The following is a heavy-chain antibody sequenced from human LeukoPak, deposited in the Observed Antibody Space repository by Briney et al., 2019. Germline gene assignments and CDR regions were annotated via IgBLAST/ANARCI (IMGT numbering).Heavy chain of an antibody. D-gene: IGHD1-26*01. V-gene: IGHV1-2*06. CDR2: INPNSGGT. CDR3: ASAEFQWELPPPLLAGYYMDV. CDR1: GYTFSGYY. J-gene: IGHJ6*03. Sequence: GASVKVSCKASGYTFSGYYMHWVRQAPGQGLEWMGRINPNSGGTNYAQKFQGRVTMTRDTSISTAYMELSRLRSDDTAVYYCASAEFQWELPPPLLAGYYMDVWGKGTTVTVSS.